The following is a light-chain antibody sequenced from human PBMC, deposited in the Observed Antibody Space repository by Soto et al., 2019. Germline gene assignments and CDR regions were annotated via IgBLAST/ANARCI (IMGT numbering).Light chain of an antibody. V-gene: IGLV2-11*01. CDR2: AVN. Sequence: QPVLTQPRSVSGSPGQSVTISCTGTSSDVGGYNYVSWYQQHPGKAPKLVIYAVNKRPSGVPDRFSGSKSGNTASLTISGLQAEDEADYYCSSFAGYYSLVFGGGTKLTVL. CDR3: SSFAGYYSLV. CDR1: SSDVGGYNY. J-gene: IGLJ2*01.